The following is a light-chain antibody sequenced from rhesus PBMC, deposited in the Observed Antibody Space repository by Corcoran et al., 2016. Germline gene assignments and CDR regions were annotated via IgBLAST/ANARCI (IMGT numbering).Light chain of an antibody. CDR1: QGISNY. J-gene: IGKJ1*01. CDR2: YAS. CDR3: QQHNSYPQT. Sequence: DIQMTQSPSSLSASVGDTVTITCRASQGISNYLAWYQQKPEKAPKPLMYYASNLESWVPSRFSGSGSWTDFTLTISSLQPEDMTIYYCQQHNSYPQTLGQGTKVEIK. V-gene: IGKV1S14*01.